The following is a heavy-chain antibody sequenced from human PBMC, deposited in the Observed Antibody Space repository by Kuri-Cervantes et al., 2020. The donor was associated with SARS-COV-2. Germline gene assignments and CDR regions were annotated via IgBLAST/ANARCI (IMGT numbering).Heavy chain of an antibody. CDR3: TTPFGELLPLDY. D-gene: IGHD3-10*01. Sequence: GESLKISCAASGFTFSNAWMSWVRQATGKGLEWVGRIKSKTDGGTTDYAAPVKGRFTISRDDSKNTLYLQMNSLKTEDTAVYYCTTPFGELLPLDYWGQGTLVTVSS. CDR1: GFTFSNAW. V-gene: IGHV3-15*01. J-gene: IGHJ4*02. CDR2: IKSKTDGGTT.